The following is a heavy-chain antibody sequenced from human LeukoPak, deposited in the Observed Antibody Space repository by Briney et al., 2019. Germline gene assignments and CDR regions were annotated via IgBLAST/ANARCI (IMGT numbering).Heavy chain of an antibody. V-gene: IGHV1-18*01. CDR1: GYTFTSYG. Sequence: ASVKVSCKASGYTFTSYGISWVRQAPGQGLEWMGWISAYNGNTNYAQKLQGRVTMTTDTSTSTAYMELRSLRSEDTAVYYCARVFSDILTGHLDYWGQGTLVTVSS. CDR3: ARVFSDILTGHLDY. D-gene: IGHD3-9*01. J-gene: IGHJ4*02. CDR2: ISAYNGNT.